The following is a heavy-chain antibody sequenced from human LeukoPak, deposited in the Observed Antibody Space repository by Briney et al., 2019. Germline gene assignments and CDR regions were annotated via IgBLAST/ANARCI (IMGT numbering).Heavy chain of an antibody. CDR1: GGSFSGYY. CDR3: ARVQRWELDDY. Sequence: SETLSLTCAVYGGSFSGYYWSWIRQPPGKGLEWIGEINHSGSTNYNPSLKSRVTISVDTSKNQFSLKLSSVTAADTAVYYCARVQRWELDDYWGQGTLVTVSS. CDR2: INHSGST. D-gene: IGHD3-10*01. V-gene: IGHV4-34*01. J-gene: IGHJ4*02.